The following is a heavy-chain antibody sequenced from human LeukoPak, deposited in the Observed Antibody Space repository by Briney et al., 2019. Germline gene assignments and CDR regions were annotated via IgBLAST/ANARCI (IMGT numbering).Heavy chain of an antibody. CDR2: ISSSSSYI. J-gene: IGHJ4*02. CDR3: ARGTYYYDSSGYYSVY. Sequence: GGSLRLSCAASGFTFNTYEMNWVRQAPGKGLEWVSYISSSSSYIYYAVSVQGRFTISRDNAKNSLHLQMNSLRADDTAVYYCARGTYYYDSSGYYSVYWGQGTLVTVSS. CDR1: GFTFNTYE. V-gene: IGHV3-21*05. D-gene: IGHD3-22*01.